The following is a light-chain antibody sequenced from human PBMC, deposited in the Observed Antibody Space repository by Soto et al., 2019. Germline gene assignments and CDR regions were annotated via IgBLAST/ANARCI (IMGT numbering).Light chain of an antibody. CDR3: QQRSNGPPLFT. Sequence: EIVLTQSPATLSLSPGERATLSCRASQSVSSYLAWYQQKPGQAPRLLIYDASNRATGIPARFSGSGSGTDFTLPISSLEPEDFAVYYCQQRSNGPPLFTFGPGTKGDIK. CDR1: QSVSSY. CDR2: DAS. V-gene: IGKV3-11*01. J-gene: IGKJ3*01.